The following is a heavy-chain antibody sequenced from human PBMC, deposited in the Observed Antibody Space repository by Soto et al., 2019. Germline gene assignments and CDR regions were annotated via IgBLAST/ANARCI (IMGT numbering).Heavy chain of an antibody. V-gene: IGHV1-18*04. J-gene: IGHJ5*02. CDR1: GYRFSGYG. D-gene: IGHD6-6*01. CDR3: ARSPLASRPSWFDP. Sequence: ASVKVSCKTSGYRFSGYGISWARLAPGQGLEWMGWISGYNGATQYPQKFQGRVTVTADTSTHTGYMELRSLGVDDTAVYFRARSPLASRPSWFDPWGPGTLVTVSS. CDR2: ISGYNGAT.